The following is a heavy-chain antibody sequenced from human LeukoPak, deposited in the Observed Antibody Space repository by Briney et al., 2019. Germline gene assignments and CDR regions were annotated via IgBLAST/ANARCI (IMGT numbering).Heavy chain of an antibody. CDR2: IIHIFGTA. CDR1: GGTFSSYA. Sequence: GASVKVSCKASGGTFSSYAISWVRQAPGQGLEWMGGIIHIFGTANYAQKFQGRVTITADESTSTAYMELSSLRSEDTAVYYCARVSDFTAYYFDYWGQGTLVTVSS. CDR3: ARVSDFTAYYFDY. J-gene: IGHJ4*02. D-gene: IGHD3-3*01. V-gene: IGHV1-69*13.